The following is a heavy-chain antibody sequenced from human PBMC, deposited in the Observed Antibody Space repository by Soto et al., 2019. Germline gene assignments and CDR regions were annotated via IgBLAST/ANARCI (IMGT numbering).Heavy chain of an antibody. Sequence: GGSLRLCCAACGFTFSSYSMNWVRQAPGKGLEWVSSISSSSSYIYYADSVKGRFTISRDNAKNSLYLQMNSLRAEDTAVYYCARKESSSWNDYWGQGTLVTVSS. D-gene: IGHD6-13*01. V-gene: IGHV3-21*01. CDR1: GFTFSSYS. CDR2: ISSSSSYI. J-gene: IGHJ4*02. CDR3: ARKESSSWNDY.